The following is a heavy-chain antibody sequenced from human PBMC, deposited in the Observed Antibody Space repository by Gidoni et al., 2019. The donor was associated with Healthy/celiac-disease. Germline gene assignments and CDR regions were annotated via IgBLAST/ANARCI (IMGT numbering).Heavy chain of an antibody. D-gene: IGHD1-26*01. J-gene: IGHJ2*01. Sequence: EVQLVESGGGLVKPGGSLRLSCAASGFTFISYSMNWVRQAPGKGLEWVSSISSSSSYIYYADSVKGRFTISRDNAKNSLYLQMNSLRAEDTAVYYCARDRHSGSYKAWYFDLWGRGTLVTVSS. V-gene: IGHV3-21*01. CDR3: ARDRHSGSYKAWYFDL. CDR1: GFTFISYS. CDR2: ISSSSSYI.